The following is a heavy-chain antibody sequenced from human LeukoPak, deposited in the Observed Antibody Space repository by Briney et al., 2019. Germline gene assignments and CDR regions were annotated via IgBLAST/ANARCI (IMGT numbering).Heavy chain of an antibody. CDR3: ARFNTSWYDDY. V-gene: IGHV4-31*03. CDR1: GGSISSGGYY. Sequence: PSQTLSLTCTVSGGSISSGGYYWSWIRQHPGKGLEWIGYIYYSGSTYYNPSLKSRVTISVDTSKNQFSLRLSSVTAADTAVYYCARFNTSWYDDYWGQGTLVTVSS. CDR2: IYYSGST. D-gene: IGHD5-12*01. J-gene: IGHJ4*02.